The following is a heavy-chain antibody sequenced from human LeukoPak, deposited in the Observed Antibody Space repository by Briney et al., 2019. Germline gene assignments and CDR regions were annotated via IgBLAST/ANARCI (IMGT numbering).Heavy chain of an antibody. Sequence: GGSLRLSCAASGFTFSSYAMHWVRQAPGKGLEWVAVISYDGSNKYYADSVKGRFTISRDNSKNTLYLQMNSLRAEDTAVYYCARESNSAIWGQGTMVTVSS. J-gene: IGHJ3*02. D-gene: IGHD4/OR15-4a*01. CDR3: ARESNSAI. CDR2: ISYDGSNK. V-gene: IGHV3-30-3*01. CDR1: GFTFSSYA.